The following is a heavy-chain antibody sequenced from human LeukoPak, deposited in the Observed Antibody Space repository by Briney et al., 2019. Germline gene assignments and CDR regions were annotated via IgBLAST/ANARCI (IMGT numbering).Heavy chain of an antibody. CDR1: GGSISSYY. V-gene: IGHV4-4*07. CDR3: ARGPIVVVPAAKASYYYGMDV. CDR2: IYTSGST. J-gene: IGHJ6*02. D-gene: IGHD2-2*01. Sequence: TSETLSLTCTVSGGSISSYYWSWIRQPAGKGLEWIGRIYTSGSTNYNPSLKSRVTISVDTSKNQFSLKLSSVTAADTAVYYCARGPIVVVPAAKASYYYGMDVWGQGTTVTVSS.